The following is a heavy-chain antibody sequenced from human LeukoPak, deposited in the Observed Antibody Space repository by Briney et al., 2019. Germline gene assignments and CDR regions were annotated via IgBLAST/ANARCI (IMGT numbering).Heavy chain of an antibody. V-gene: IGHV3-13*01. CDR2: IGTAGDT. D-gene: IGHD5-12*01. CDR3: ARLFSPDSGYDS. J-gene: IGHJ5*01. Sequence: PGGSLRLSCAASGFTFSSYDMHWVRQATGKGLEWVSAIGTAGDTYYPGSVKGRFTISRENAKNSLYLQMNSLRAGDTAVYYCARLFSPDSGYDSWGQGALVTVSS. CDR1: GFTFSSYD.